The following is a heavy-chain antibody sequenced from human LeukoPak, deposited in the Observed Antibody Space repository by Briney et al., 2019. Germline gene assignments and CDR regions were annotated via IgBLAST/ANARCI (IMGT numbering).Heavy chain of an antibody. V-gene: IGHV3-48*04. J-gene: IGHJ4*02. CDR1: GFTFSSYS. D-gene: IGHD1-26*01. Sequence: GGSLRLSCAASGFTFSSYSMNWVRQAPGKGLEWVSFISSSSSTIYYADSVKGRFTISRDNSKNSLYLQMNSLRAEATAVSYCARDRGGSYSAIDYWGQGTLVTVSS. CDR2: ISSSSSTI. CDR3: ARDRGGSYSAIDY.